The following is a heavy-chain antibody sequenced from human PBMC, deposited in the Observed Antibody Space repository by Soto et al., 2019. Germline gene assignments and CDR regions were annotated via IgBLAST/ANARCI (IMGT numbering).Heavy chain of an antibody. CDR1: GYTFTSYG. J-gene: IGHJ4*02. V-gene: IGHV1-18*01. Sequence: QVHLVQSGAEVSKPGSSVKVSCKSSGYTFTSYGIAWVRQAPGQGLELMGWISAHNDNTNYAQQVQGRVTVTRDTSTSTAYMELRNLRSDDTAVYYCARGRYGDYWGQGALVTVSS. CDR2: ISAHNDNT. CDR3: ARGRYGDY. D-gene: IGHD1-1*01.